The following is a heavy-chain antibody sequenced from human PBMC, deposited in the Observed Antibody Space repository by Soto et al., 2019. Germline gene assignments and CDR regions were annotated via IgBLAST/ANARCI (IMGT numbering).Heavy chain of an antibody. CDR2: SNHTGGT. CDR1: GGSVNGYY. V-gene: IGHV4-34*01. Sequence: PSETLSLTRAVYGGSVNGYYWNWIRQPPGKGLEWVGESNHTGGTHYNPSLKSRVTMSVDTSKNQFSLRLSSVTAADTAIYYCATRITVFGLLIPPFDPWGQGTQVTV. D-gene: IGHD3-3*01. CDR3: ATRITVFGLLIPPFDP. J-gene: IGHJ5*02.